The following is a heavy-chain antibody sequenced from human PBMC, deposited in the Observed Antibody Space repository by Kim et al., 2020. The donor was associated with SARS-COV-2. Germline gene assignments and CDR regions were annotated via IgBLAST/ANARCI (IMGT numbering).Heavy chain of an antibody. V-gene: IGHV1-24*01. J-gene: IGHJ6*02. CDR2: FDPEDGET. CDR1: GYTLTELS. CDR3: ATDSILNCSSTSCYAGIDYYYYGIGV. Sequence: ASVKVSCKVSGYTLTELSMHWVRQAPGKGLEWMGGFDPEDGETIYARKFQGRVTMTEDTSTDTAYMELSSLRSEDTAVYYCATDSILNCSSTSCYAGIDYYYYGIGVWGQGTTVTVSS. D-gene: IGHD2-2*01.